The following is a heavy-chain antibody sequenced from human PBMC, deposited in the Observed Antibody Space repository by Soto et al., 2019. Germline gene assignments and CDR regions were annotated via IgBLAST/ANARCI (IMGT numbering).Heavy chain of an antibody. CDR3: ARDRGILTGYYPIDY. D-gene: IGHD3-9*01. Sequence: PSETLSLTCTVSGGSISSYYWTWIRQPPGKGLEWIGYIYYSGSTNYNPSLKSRVTISVATSKTQFSLKLSSVTAADTAVYYCARDRGILTGYYPIDYWGQGTLVT. J-gene: IGHJ4*02. CDR2: IYYSGST. CDR1: GGSISSYY. V-gene: IGHV4-59*12.